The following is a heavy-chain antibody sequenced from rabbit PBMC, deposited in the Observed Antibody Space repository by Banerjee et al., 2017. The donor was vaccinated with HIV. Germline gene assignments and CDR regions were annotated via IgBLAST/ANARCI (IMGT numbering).Heavy chain of an antibody. Sequence: QEQLEESGGDLVKPGGSLKVSCKASGFDFSNYGVSWVRQAPGKGLEWIGYIDPVFGSIHYASWVNGRFTISKTSSTTVTLQMTSLTAADTATYLCASRRIYGGYAYANYFNLWGPGTLVTVS. V-gene: IGHV1S45*01. CDR1: GFDFSNYG. CDR2: IDPVFGSI. CDR3: ASRRIYGGYAYANYFNL. J-gene: IGHJ4*01. D-gene: IGHD6-1*01.